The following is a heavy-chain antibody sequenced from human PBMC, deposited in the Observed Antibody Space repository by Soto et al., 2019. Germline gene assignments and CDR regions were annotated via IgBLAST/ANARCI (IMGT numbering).Heavy chain of an antibody. CDR3: AIRDSYYDSSGYFDY. D-gene: IGHD3-22*01. J-gene: IGHJ4*02. CDR2: INSDGSST. Sequence: EVQLVESGGGLVQPGGSLRLSCAASGFTFSSYWMHWVRQAPGKGLVWVSRINSDGSSTSYADSVKGRFTISRDNAKNTLDLQMNSLRAEDTAVYYCAIRDSYYDSSGYFDYWGQGTLVTVSS. V-gene: IGHV3-74*01. CDR1: GFTFSSYW.